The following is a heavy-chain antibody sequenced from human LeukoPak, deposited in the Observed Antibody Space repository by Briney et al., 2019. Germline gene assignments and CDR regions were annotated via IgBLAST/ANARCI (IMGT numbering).Heavy chain of an antibody. CDR3: ARGYDFWSGYWSHSDY. J-gene: IGHJ4*02. CDR1: GFTFSSYA. V-gene: IGHV3-64*01. CDR2: ISSNGGST. D-gene: IGHD3-3*01. Sequence: GGSLRLSCAASGFTFSSYAMHWVRQAPGKGLEYVSAISSNGGSTYYANSVKGRFTISRDNSKNTLYLQMGSLRAEDMAVYYCARGYDFWSGYWSHSDYWGQGPLVPVPS.